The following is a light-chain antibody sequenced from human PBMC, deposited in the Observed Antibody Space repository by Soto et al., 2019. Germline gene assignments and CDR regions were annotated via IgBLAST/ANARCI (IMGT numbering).Light chain of an antibody. CDR2: ETS. Sequence: IVLPQSPGTLSLSPGERATLSCRASQSVSSSYLAWYQQKPGQAPRLLIYETSTRATGIPDRFSGSGSGTDFTLTIGRVEPEDFAVYYCQQFDNTPMYTFGQGTKLEIK. CDR3: QQFDNTPMYT. CDR1: QSVSSSY. V-gene: IGKV3-20*01. J-gene: IGKJ2*01.